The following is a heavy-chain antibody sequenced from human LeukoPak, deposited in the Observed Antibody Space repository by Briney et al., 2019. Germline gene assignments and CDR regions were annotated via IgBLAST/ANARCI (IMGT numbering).Heavy chain of an antibody. CDR2: INAGNGNT. D-gene: IGHD3-9*01. J-gene: IGHJ4*02. Sequence: ASVKVSCKASGYTFTSYAMHWVRQASGQRLEWMGWINAGNGNTKYSQKFQGRVTITRDTSASTAYMELSSLRSEDTAVYYCARALPPYDILTGYPFDYWGQGTLVTVSS. CDR3: ARALPPYDILTGYPFDY. V-gene: IGHV1-3*01. CDR1: GYTFTSYA.